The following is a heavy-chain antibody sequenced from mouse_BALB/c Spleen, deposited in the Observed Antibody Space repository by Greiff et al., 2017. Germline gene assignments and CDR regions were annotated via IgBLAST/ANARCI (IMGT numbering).Heavy chain of an antibody. D-gene: IGHD2-10*01. CDR1: GFSLTGYG. Sequence: VMLVESGPGLVAPSQSLSITCTVSGFSLTGYGVNWVRQPPGKGLEWLGMIWGDGSTDYNSALKSRLSISKDNSKSQVFLKMNSLQTDDTARYYCARPYYGNYGAWFAYWGQGTLVTVSA. CDR3: ARPYYGNYGAWFAY. V-gene: IGHV2-6-7*01. J-gene: IGHJ3*01. CDR2: IWGDGST.